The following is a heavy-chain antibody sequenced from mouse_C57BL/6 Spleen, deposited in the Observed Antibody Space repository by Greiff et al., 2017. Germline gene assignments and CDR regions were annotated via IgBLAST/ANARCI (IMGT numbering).Heavy chain of an antibody. V-gene: IGHV5-4*01. CDR1: GFTFSSYA. D-gene: IGHD2-2*01. Sequence: EVQLVESGGGLVKPGGSLKLSCAASGFTFSSYAMSWVRQTPEKRLEWVATISDGGSYTYYPDNVKGRFTISRDNAKNNLYLQMSHLKSEDTAMYYCARREENGYPSWFAYWGQGTLVTVSA. CDR2: ISDGGSYT. CDR3: ARREENGYPSWFAY. J-gene: IGHJ3*01.